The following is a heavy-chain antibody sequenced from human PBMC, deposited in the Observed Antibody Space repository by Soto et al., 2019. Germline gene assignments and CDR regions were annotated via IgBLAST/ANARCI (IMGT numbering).Heavy chain of an antibody. D-gene: IGHD2-2*01. CDR3: ARVISSRDEYFDY. Sequence: PSETLSLTCAVSGYSISSSNWWGWIRQPPGKGLEWIGYIYYTGSTNYNPSLKSRVTMSVDTSKKQFSLKLTSVTAADTAVYYCARVISSRDEYFDYWGQGTVVTVSS. V-gene: IGHV4-28*03. CDR2: IYYTGST. CDR1: GYSISSSNW. J-gene: IGHJ4*02.